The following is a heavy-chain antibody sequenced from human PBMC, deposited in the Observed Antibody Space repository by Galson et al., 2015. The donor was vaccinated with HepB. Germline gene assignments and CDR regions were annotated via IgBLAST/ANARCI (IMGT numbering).Heavy chain of an antibody. Sequence: QSGAEVKKPGESLRISCQGSGYSFTSNWISWVRQMPGKGLEWMGRIDPSDSYINNSPAFQGHVTISVDKSISTAYLQWSSLKASDTAIYYCARVGPAGTLDYWGQGTLVSVSS. CDR2: IDPSDSYI. J-gene: IGHJ4*02. CDR3: ARVGPAGTLDY. V-gene: IGHV5-10-1*01. CDR1: GYSFTSNW. D-gene: IGHD6-13*01.